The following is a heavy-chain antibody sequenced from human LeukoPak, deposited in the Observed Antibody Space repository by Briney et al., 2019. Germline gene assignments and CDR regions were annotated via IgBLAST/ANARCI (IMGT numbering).Heavy chain of an antibody. CDR3: AKGTPTYDF. J-gene: IGHJ4*02. V-gene: IGHV3-30*18. CDR2: ISYDGSNK. Sequence: GGSLRLSCAASGFTFRSYGMHWVRQAPGKGLEWVAVISYDGSNKYYADSVKGRFTISRDNSKNTLYLQMNSLRAEDTAVYYCAKGTPTYDFWGQGTLDTVSS. CDR1: GFTFRSYG. D-gene: IGHD3-3*01.